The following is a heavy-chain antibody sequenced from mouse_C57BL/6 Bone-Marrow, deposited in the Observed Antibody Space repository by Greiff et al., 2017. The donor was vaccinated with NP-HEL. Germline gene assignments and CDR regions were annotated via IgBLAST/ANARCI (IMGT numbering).Heavy chain of an antibody. CDR2: IDPEDGDT. V-gene: IGHV14-1*01. J-gene: IGHJ2*01. CDR1: GFNIKDYY. D-gene: IGHD2-2*01. Sequence: VQLQQSGAELVRPGASVKLSCTASGFNIKDYYMHWVKQRPEQGLEWIGRIDPEDGDTEYAPKFQGKATMTADTSSNTAYLQLSSLTAEDTAVYYCTTVSIYYGYDVEGYWGQGTTLTVSS. CDR3: TTVSIYYGYDVEGY.